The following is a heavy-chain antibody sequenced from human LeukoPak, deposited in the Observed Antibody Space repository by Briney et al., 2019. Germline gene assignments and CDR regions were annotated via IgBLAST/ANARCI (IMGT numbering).Heavy chain of an antibody. Sequence: GGSLRLSCVASGFTFSTYWMSWVRQAPGKGLEWVANIKQDGSEKDYVDSVKGRFTISRDNAKNSLYLQMNSLRAEDTAVYYCARETDPGYYDSSGYYLGTFTGSPKQFDHWGQGTLVTVSS. CDR2: IKQDGSEK. V-gene: IGHV3-7*03. CDR1: GFTFSTYW. J-gene: IGHJ4*02. CDR3: ARETDPGYYDSSGYYLGTFTGSPKQFDH. D-gene: IGHD3-22*01.